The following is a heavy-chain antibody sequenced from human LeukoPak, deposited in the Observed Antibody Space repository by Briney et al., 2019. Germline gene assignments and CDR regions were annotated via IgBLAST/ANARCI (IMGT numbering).Heavy chain of an antibody. CDR1: GGSISSGDYY. J-gene: IGHJ4*02. CDR2: IYYSGST. D-gene: IGHD3-22*01. Sequence: RTSETLSLTCTVSGGSISSGDYYWSWIRQPPGKGLEWIGYIYYSGSTYYNPSLKSRVTISVDTSKNQFSLKLRSVTAADTAVYYCARADTYYYDSSGYFDYWGQGTLVTVSS. CDR3: ARADTYYYDSSGYFDY. V-gene: IGHV4-30-4*01.